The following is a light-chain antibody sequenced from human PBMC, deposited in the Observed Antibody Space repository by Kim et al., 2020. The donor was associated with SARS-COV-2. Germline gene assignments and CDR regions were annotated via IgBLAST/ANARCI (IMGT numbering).Light chain of an antibody. CDR2: RNN. CDR3: SAWDSSLSAWV. CDR1: SNNVGNQG. V-gene: IGLV10-54*01. J-gene: IGLJ3*02. Sequence: QAGLTQPPSLSKVLRQTSTLTCTGNSNNVGNQGAAWLQQHQGHPPKLLSYRNNNRPSGISERLSASKSGNTASLTIAGLQPEDEADYYCSAWDSSLSAWVFGGGTQLTVL.